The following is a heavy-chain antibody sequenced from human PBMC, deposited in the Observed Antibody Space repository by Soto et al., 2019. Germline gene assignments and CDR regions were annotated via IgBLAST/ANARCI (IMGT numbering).Heavy chain of an antibody. J-gene: IGHJ4*02. D-gene: IGHD6-13*01. CDR2: IYYSRST. Sequence: SETLSLTCTVSGGSISSGDYYWSWIRQPPGKGLEWIGYIYYSRSTYYNPSLKSRVTISVDTSKNQFSLKLSSVTAADTAVYYYASGSSSWLYYFDYWGQGTLVTVSS. CDR3: ASGSSSWLYYFDY. CDR1: GGSISSGDYY. V-gene: IGHV4-30-4*01.